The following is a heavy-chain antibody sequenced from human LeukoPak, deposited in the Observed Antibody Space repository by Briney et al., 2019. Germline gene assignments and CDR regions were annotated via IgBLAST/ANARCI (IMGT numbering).Heavy chain of an antibody. Sequence: GASVKVSCKASGGTFSSYTISWVRQAPGQGLEWMGRIIPILGIANYAQKFQGRVTITADKSTSTAYMELSSLRSEGTAVYYCARVVYGSKPADDAFDIWGQGTMVTVSS. J-gene: IGHJ3*02. CDR3: ARVVYGSKPADDAFDI. CDR1: GGTFSSYT. D-gene: IGHD3-10*01. V-gene: IGHV1-69*02. CDR2: IIPILGIA.